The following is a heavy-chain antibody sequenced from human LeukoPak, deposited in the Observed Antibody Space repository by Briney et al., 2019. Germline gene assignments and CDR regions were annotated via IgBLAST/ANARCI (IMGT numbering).Heavy chain of an antibody. CDR2: ISYDGSNK. CDR1: GFTFSSYG. V-gene: IGHV3-30*03. Sequence: GVSLRLSCAASGFTFSSYGMHWVRQAPGKGLEWVAVISYDGSNKYYPDSVKGRFTISRDNSKSTLYLQMNSLRTEDTAVYYCARDERWLQFMAKAVPLDYWGQGTLVTVSS. D-gene: IGHD5-24*01. J-gene: IGHJ4*02. CDR3: ARDERWLQFMAKAVPLDY.